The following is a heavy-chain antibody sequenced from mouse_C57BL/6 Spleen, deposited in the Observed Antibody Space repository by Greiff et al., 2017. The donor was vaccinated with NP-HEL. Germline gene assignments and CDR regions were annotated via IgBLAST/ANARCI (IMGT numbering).Heavy chain of an antibody. V-gene: IGHV5-4*01. D-gene: IGHD2-2*01. CDR1: GFTFRSYA. J-gene: IGHJ3*01. CDR3: ARVDRYGYDGGLSWFAY. CDR2: ISDGGSYT. Sequence: EVLLVESGGGLVKPGGSLKLSCAASGFTFRSYAMSWVRPTPGKRLEWVATISDGGSYTYYPDNVKGRFTISRDNAKNNLYLQMSHLKSEDTAMYYCARVDRYGYDGGLSWFAYWGQGTLVTVSA.